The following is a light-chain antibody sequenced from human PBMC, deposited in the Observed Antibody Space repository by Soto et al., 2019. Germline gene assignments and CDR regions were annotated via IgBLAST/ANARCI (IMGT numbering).Light chain of an antibody. CDR3: SSYTSSSPYV. Sequence: QSALTQPASVSGSPGQSITISCTGTSSDVGGYIYLSWYQQHPGKAPKLMIYDVSNRPSGVSNRFSGSKSGNTASLTISGLQAEDEADYYCSSYTSSSPYVFGTGTKLTVL. V-gene: IGLV2-14*01. J-gene: IGLJ1*01. CDR1: SSDVGGYIY. CDR2: DVS.